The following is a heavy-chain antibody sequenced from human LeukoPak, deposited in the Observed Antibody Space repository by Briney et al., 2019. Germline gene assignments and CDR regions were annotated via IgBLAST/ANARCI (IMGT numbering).Heavy chain of an antibody. D-gene: IGHD5-18*01. V-gene: IGHV4-30-2*01. CDR1: GGSISSGGYS. J-gene: IGHJ5*02. CDR2: IYHSGST. Sequence: SETLSLTCAVSGGSISSGGYSWSWIRQPPGKGLEWIGYIYHSGSTYYNPSLKSRVTISVDWSKNQFSLKLSSVTAADTAVYYCARGLFPRDTAMAPNWFDPWGQGTLVTVSS. CDR3: ARGLFPRDTAMAPNWFDP.